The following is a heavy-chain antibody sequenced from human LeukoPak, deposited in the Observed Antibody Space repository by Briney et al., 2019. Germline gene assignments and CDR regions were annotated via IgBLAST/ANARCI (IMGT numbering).Heavy chain of an antibody. D-gene: IGHD6-19*01. J-gene: IGHJ6*02. Sequence: PSETLSLTCAVSGGSFSGYYWSWIRQPPGKGLEWIGEINHSGSTNYNPSLKSRVTISVDTSKNQFSLKLSSVTAADTAVYYCARQGYSSGWYPGSYYYYGMDVWGQGTTVTVSS. V-gene: IGHV4-34*01. CDR3: ARQGYSSGWYPGSYYYYGMDV. CDR1: GGSFSGYY. CDR2: INHSGST.